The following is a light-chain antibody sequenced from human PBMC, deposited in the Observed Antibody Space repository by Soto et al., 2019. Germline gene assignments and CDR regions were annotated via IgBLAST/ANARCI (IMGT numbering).Light chain of an antibody. CDR2: GAS. Sequence: EIVMTQSPVTLSVSPGGRATLSCRASQSISDTLAWYQQKPGQAPRLLIHGASTRAPGFPARFSGSGSGTDFTLTISSLQSEDFAVYYCRQYNNWPWTFGQGTKVEIK. CDR3: RQYNNWPWT. V-gene: IGKV3-15*01. CDR1: QSISDT. J-gene: IGKJ1*01.